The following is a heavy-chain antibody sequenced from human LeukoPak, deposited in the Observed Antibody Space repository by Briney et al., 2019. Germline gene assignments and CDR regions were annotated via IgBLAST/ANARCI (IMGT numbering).Heavy chain of an antibody. CDR3: ARGPSSSYYYPSY. V-gene: IGHV4-59*01. CDR1: GGSISSSY. Sequence: SETLSLTCTVSGGSISSSYWSWIRQPPGKGLEWIGYIYYSGSTNYNPSLKSRVTISVDTSKSQFSLKLSSVTSADTAVYYCARGPSSSYYYPSYWGQGTLVTVSS. D-gene: IGHD3-22*01. CDR2: IYYSGST. J-gene: IGHJ4*02.